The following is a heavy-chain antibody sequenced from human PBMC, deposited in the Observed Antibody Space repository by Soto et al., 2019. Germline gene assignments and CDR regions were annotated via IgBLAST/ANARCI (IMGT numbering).Heavy chain of an antibody. Sequence: SVKVSCKLSGGAFSNYAISWMRQAPGQGLEWMGRFIPILDITNYAQKFQDRVTITADKSTTTAYMELSSLRSEDTAVYYCARGRSDIVATVQEPDHYYYYYMDVWGKGTTVTVSS. D-gene: IGHD5-12*01. CDR3: ARGRSDIVATVQEPDHYYYYYMDV. CDR1: GGAFSNYA. J-gene: IGHJ6*03. V-gene: IGHV1-69*04. CDR2: FIPILDIT.